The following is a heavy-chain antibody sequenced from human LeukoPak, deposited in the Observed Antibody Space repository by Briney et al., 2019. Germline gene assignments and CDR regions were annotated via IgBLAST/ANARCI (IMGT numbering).Heavy chain of an antibody. CDR3: ATDSIGGYPTGSY. J-gene: IGHJ4*02. V-gene: IGHV1-24*01. CDR2: FDPEDGET. CDR1: GYTLTELS. Sequence: ASVRVSCQVSGYTLTELSMHWVRQAPGKGLEWMGGFDPEDGETIYAQKFQGRVTMTEDTSTDTAYMELSSLRSEDTAVYYCATDSIGGYPTGSYWGQGTLVTVSS. D-gene: IGHD5-12*01.